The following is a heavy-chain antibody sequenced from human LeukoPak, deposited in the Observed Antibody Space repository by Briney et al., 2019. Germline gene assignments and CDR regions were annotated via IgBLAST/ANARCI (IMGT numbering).Heavy chain of an antibody. Sequence: GGSLRLSCAASGFTFSSCWMHWVRHDPGKGLVWVGRINSDGSSTSYADSVKGRFTISRDNARNTLYLQMSSLRVEDTAVYYCARVTSLTGTIFDSWGQGTLVTVSS. CDR1: GFTFSSCW. V-gene: IGHV3-74*01. D-gene: IGHD1-7*01. CDR2: INSDGSST. CDR3: ARVTSLTGTIFDS. J-gene: IGHJ4*02.